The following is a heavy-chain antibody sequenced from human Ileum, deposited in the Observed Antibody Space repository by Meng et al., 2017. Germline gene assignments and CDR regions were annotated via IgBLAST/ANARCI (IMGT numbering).Heavy chain of an antibody. Sequence: GLLQASRPRVVPPSNTLLPTCTVAGDTVSSDYCYWSWLPQPPGQGLDWIGYDYYSGHTDYNPSLKRRVTIAMDKSQNQFSLRLGSVTAADTAVYYSARFILYSRSYYFDFWGQGTLVAVSS. CDR3: ARFILYSRSYYFDF. CDR1: GDTVSSDYCY. CDR2: DYYSGHT. D-gene: IGHD1-26*01. V-gene: IGHV4-61*01. J-gene: IGHJ4*02.